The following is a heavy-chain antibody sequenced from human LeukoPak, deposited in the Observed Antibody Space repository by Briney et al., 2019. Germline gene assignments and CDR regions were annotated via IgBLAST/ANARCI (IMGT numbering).Heavy chain of an antibody. CDR3: ARGVYDILTGYLTYFDY. V-gene: IGHV3-21*01. Sequence: PGGSLRLSCAASGFTFSSYRMNWVRQAPGKGLEWVSSISSSSSYIYYADSVKGRFTISRDNAKNSLYLQMNSLRAEDTAVYYCARGVYDILTGYLTYFDYWGQGTLVTVSS. CDR2: ISSSSSYI. CDR1: GFTFSSYR. J-gene: IGHJ4*02. D-gene: IGHD3-9*01.